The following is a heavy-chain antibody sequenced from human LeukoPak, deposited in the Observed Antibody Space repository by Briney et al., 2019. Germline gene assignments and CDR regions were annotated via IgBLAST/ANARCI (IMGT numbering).Heavy chain of an antibody. D-gene: IGHD3-22*01. J-gene: IGHJ4*02. V-gene: IGHV4-30-4*08. CDR1: GGSIRSSYYY. Sequence: SETLSLTCTVSGGSIRSSYYYWGWIRQPPGKGLEWIGYIYYSGSTYYNPSLKSRVTISVDTSKNQFSLKLSSVTAADTAVYYCARVGDSSGYFAYYFDYWGQGTLVTVSS. CDR2: IYYSGST. CDR3: ARVGDSSGYFAYYFDY.